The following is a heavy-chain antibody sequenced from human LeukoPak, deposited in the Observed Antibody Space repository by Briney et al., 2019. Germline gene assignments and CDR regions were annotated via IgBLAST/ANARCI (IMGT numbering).Heavy chain of an antibody. CDR2: IYHSGST. Sequence: SETLSLTCAVSGYSISSGYYWGWIRQPPGKGLEWIGRIYHSGSTYYNPSLKNRVTISVDTSKHQFSLKLSSVTAADTAVYYCAREMTTVTTTIDYWGQGTLVTVSS. D-gene: IGHD4-17*01. J-gene: IGHJ4*02. V-gene: IGHV4-38-2*01. CDR1: GYSISSGYY. CDR3: AREMTTVTTTIDY.